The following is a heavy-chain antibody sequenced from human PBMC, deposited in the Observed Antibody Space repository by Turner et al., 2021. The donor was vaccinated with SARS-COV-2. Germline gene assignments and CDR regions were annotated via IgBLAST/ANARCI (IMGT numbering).Heavy chain of an antibody. V-gene: IGHV1-8*01. Sequence: QVQLVQPGAEVKKPGASVKVVCNASGYTFTSYDIKWVRQATGQGLEWMGWINPKSCYTGYAKKFQGRVTMTRNTSISTAYMELSSLRSEDTAVYYCARAFTAMVRVDYWGQGTLVTVSS. CDR2: INPKSCYT. D-gene: IGHD5-18*01. CDR3: ARAFTAMVRVDY. CDR1: GYTFTSYD. J-gene: IGHJ4*02.